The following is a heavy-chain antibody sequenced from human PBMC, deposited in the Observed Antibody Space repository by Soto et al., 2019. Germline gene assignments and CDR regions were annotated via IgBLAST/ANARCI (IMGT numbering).Heavy chain of an antibody. J-gene: IGHJ3*02. CDR3: ARVYMAFYDRSGHDAFDI. D-gene: IGHD3-22*01. Sequence: ASVKVSFKASGYTFTSYYMHWVRQAPGQGLEWMGIINPSGGSTSYAQKFQGRVTMTRDTSTNTVYMELRSLRSEDTAVYYCARVYMAFYDRSGHDAFDIWGQGTMVTV. CDR1: GYTFTSYY. CDR2: INPSGGST. V-gene: IGHV1-46*01.